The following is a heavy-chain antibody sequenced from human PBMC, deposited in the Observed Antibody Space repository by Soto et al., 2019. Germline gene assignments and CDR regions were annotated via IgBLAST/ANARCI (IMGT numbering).Heavy chain of an antibody. D-gene: IGHD1-1*01. Sequence: EVQVLESGGGLVQPGGSLRLSCVASEFTFSNYAMSWVRQAPGEGLEWVSGIDGSGDGTYYANSVKGRFTISRDNSKNTLYLQMDSLSDEDTAVYYCAKEQLERHFGFDYWGQGTLVTVSS. V-gene: IGHV3-23*01. CDR1: EFTFSNYA. CDR3: AKEQLERHFGFDY. CDR2: IDGSGDGT. J-gene: IGHJ4*02.